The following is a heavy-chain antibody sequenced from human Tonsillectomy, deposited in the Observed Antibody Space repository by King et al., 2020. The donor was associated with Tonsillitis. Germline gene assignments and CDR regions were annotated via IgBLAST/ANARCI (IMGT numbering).Heavy chain of an antibody. D-gene: IGHD2-8*02. V-gene: IGHV3-23*03. CDR3: AKDLLRTAGGDSFDF. CDR1: GFTFSNYA. J-gene: IGHJ3*01. Sequence: QLVQSGGGLVQPGGSLRLSCAASGFTFSNYAMTWVRQAPGKGLEWVSVIYSGGGSKYYADSVKGRFTISRDNSRNTVYLQMSSLRADDTAVYYCAKDLLRTAGGDSFDFWGQGTMVTVSS. CDR2: IYSGGGSK.